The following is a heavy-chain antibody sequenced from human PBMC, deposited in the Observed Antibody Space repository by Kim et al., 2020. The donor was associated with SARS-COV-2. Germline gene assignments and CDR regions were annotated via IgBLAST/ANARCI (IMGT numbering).Heavy chain of an antibody. CDR1: GGSFSGYH. CDR3: ARGRAGVVPSPILGLVPYYEYHAMDV. Sequence: SETLSLTCAVYGGSFSGYHWTWIRQPPGKGLEWIGEINHSGSTNCNPSLKSRVTISLDTSKNHFSLKLRSVTAADTAVDYCARGRAGVVPSPILGLVPYYEYHAMDVWGRGTTVTVSS. D-gene: IGHD3-3*01. V-gene: IGHV4-34*01. CDR2: INHSGST. J-gene: IGHJ6*02.